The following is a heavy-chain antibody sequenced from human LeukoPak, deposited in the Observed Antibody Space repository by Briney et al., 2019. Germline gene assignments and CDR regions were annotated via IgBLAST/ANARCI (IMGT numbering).Heavy chain of an antibody. V-gene: IGHV1-2*02. D-gene: IGHD3-16*02. CDR2: INPNSGGT. CDR1: GYTFTGYY. Sequence: ASVKVSCKASGYTFTGYYMHWVRQAPGQGLEWMGWINPNSGGTNYAQKFQGRVTMTRDTSISTAYMELSRLRSDDTAVYYCARERGITFGGVIVIPEFSWFDPWGQGTLVTVSS. CDR3: ARERGITFGGVIVIPEFSWFDP. J-gene: IGHJ5*02.